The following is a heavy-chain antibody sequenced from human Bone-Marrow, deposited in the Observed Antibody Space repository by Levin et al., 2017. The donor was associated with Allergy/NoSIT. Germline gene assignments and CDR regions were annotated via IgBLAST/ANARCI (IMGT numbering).Heavy chain of an antibody. D-gene: IGHD3-10*01. Sequence: GGSLRLSCAASGFTFSSDEMNWVRQAPGKGLEWVSYISTSGNNVDYADSVKGRFTISRDNAKNSLYLQMNSLRAEDTAVYYCARNAWFGELSSYTFDYWGQGTLVTVSS. CDR3: ARNAWFGELSSYTFDY. V-gene: IGHV3-48*03. CDR1: GFTFSSDE. J-gene: IGHJ4*02. CDR2: ISTSGNNV.